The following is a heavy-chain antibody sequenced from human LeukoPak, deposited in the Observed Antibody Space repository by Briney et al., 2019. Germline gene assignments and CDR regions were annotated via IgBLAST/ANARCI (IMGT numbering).Heavy chain of an antibody. CDR2: ISYDGSSQ. V-gene: IGHV3-30-3*01. J-gene: IGHJ4*02. Sequence: GGSLRLSCAASGLTFSNNAMHWVRQAPGKGLEWVAVISYDGSSQYYADSVRGRFTISRDNAKNSLYLQMNSLRAEDMALYYCAKAMYYDILTGYFDYWGQGTLVTVSS. D-gene: IGHD3-9*01. CDR1: GLTFSNNA. CDR3: AKAMYYDILTGYFDY.